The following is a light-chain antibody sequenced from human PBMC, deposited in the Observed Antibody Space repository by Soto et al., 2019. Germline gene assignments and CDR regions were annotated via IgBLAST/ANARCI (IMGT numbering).Light chain of an antibody. CDR2: DVS. CDR3: CSYAGSHFL. Sequence: QSALTQPRSVSGSPGQSVTISCTGTSSDVGGYNYVSWYQQHPSKAPKLMIYDVSQRPSGVPDRFSGSKSGNTASLTISGLQHEDEADYYCCSYAGSHFLFGGGTKLTVL. CDR1: SSDVGGYNY. V-gene: IGLV2-11*01. J-gene: IGLJ2*01.